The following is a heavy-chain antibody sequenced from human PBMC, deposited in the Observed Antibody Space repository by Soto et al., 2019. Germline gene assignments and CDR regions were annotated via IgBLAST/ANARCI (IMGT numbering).Heavy chain of an antibody. CDR1: GYTFTSYD. D-gene: IGHD3-3*01. CDR2: MNPNSGNT. Sequence: QVQLVQSGAEVKKPGASVKVSCKASGYTFTSYDINWVRQATGQGLEWMGWMNPNSGNTGYAQKFQGRVTMTRNTSISTAYMELSSLRSEDTAVYYCARGRSYYDFWSGYYYVGENYYGMDVWGQGTTVTVSS. CDR3: ARGRSYYDFWSGYYYVGENYYGMDV. V-gene: IGHV1-8*01. J-gene: IGHJ6*02.